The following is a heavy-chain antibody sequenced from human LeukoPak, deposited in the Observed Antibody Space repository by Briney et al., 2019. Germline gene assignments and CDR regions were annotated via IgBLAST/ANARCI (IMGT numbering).Heavy chain of an antibody. CDR1: GGTFSSYA. CDR2: IIPIFGTA. Sequence: ASVKVSCKASGGTFSSYAISWVRQAPGQGLEWMGGIIPIFGTANYAQKFEGRVTISADECTSTAYMELGSLRSEDTAVYYCARVSVVPAAMGPWFAPWGQGTLVTVSS. CDR3: ARVSVVPAAMGPWFAP. V-gene: IGHV1-69*13. J-gene: IGHJ5*02. D-gene: IGHD2-2*01.